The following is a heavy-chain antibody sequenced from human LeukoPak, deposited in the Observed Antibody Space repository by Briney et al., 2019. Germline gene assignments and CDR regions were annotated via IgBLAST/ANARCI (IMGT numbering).Heavy chain of an antibody. CDR1: GGSISSGSYY. J-gene: IGHJ3*02. CDR3: ARAILWFGELSRVGDAFDI. Sequence: SETLSLTCTVSGGSISSGSYYWSWIRQPAVKGLEWIGRIYTSGSTNYNPSLKSRVTISVDTSKNQFSLKLSSVTAADTAVYYCARAILWFGELSRVGDAFDIWGQGTMVTVSS. V-gene: IGHV4-61*02. D-gene: IGHD3-10*01. CDR2: IYTSGST.